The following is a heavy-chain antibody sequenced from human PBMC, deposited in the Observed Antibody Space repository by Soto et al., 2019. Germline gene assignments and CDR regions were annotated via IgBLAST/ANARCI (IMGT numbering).Heavy chain of an antibody. CDR2: IWYDGSNK. Sequence: GGSLRLSCAASGFTFSSYGMHWVRQAPGKGLEWVAVIWYDGSNKYYADSVKGRFTISRDNSKNTLYLQMNSLRAEDTAVYYCARDLVVYCSSTSCYADYYGMDGWGQGTTVTVSS. V-gene: IGHV3-33*01. D-gene: IGHD2-2*01. J-gene: IGHJ6*02. CDR3: ARDLVVYCSSTSCYADYYGMDG. CDR1: GFTFSSYG.